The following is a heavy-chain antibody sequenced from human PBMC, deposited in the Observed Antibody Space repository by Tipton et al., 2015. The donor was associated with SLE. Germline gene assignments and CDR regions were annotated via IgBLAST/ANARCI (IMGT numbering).Heavy chain of an antibody. CDR2: ISYSGTT. V-gene: IGHV4-39*07. Sequence: TLSLTCSVSGGSISTSSHYWGWIRQPPGKGLEWIGSISYSGTTFYNPSLKSRVTISADTSENQFSLKLRPVTAADTAVYYCALDGGTGSAFDYWGHGTLVTVSS. CDR1: GGSISTSSHY. D-gene: IGHD1-1*01. J-gene: IGHJ4*01. CDR3: ALDGGTGSAFDY.